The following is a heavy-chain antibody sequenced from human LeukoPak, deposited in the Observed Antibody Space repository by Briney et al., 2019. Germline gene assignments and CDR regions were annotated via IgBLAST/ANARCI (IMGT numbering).Heavy chain of an antibody. CDR3: ARTTEGCCRGRSCYSYRYMDV. Sequence: SETLSLTCAVYGGSFSGYYWSWIRQPPRKGLERMGEINHSGSTNYNPSLKRQGTISVDTSKNKFPLTLSSVTAAATAVDYCARTTEGCCRGRSCYSYRYMDVWGKGTTVTVSS. V-gene: IGHV4-34*01. CDR2: INHSGST. CDR1: GGSFSGYY. D-gene: IGHD2-15*01. J-gene: IGHJ6*03.